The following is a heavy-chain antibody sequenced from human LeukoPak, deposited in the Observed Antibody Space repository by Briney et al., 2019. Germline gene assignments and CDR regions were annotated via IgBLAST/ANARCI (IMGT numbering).Heavy chain of an antibody. Sequence: ASVKVSCKASGYTFTSYDINWVRQATGQGLEWMGWMNPNSDNTGYTQKFQGRVAMTRNTSISTAYMELSRLRSEETAVYYCARGNWGSCRGGSCYGGGNCFDYWGQGTLITVSS. J-gene: IGHJ4*02. V-gene: IGHV1-8*01. D-gene: IGHD2-15*01. CDR2: MNPNSDNT. CDR3: ARGNWGSCRGGSCYGGGNCFDY. CDR1: GYTFTSYD.